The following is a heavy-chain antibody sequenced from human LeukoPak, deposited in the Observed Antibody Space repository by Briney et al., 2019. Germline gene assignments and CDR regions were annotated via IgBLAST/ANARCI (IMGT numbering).Heavy chain of an antibody. D-gene: IGHD6-13*01. CDR1: GYNFPIYW. CDR3: ARQGAAGKYYYYYMDV. V-gene: IGHV5-51*01. CDR2: IYPDDSNT. J-gene: IGHJ6*03. Sequence: GESLKISCQGSGYNFPIYWIGWVRQMPGQGLEWMGIIYPDDSNTIYGPSFQGQVTISADKSINTAYLKWSSLKAPDTAIYYCARQGAAGKYYYYYMDVWGKGTTVTVSS.